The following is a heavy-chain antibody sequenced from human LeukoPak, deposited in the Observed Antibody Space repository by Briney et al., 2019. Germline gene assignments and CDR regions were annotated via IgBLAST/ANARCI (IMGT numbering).Heavy chain of an antibody. CDR3: AKDPVRRVHKS. CDR2: ISGSGGST. J-gene: IGHJ4*02. Sequence: GGSLRLSCAASGFTFSRYGMSWVRQAPGKGLEWVSAISGSGGSTFYADSVKGRFTISRDNSKNTLYLQMNSLRAEDTAVYYCAKDPVRRVHKSWGQGTLVTVSS. CDR1: GFTFSRYG. V-gene: IGHV3-23*01. D-gene: IGHD3-10*01.